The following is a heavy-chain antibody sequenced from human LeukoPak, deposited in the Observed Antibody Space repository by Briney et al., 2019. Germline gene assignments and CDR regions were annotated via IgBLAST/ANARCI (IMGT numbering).Heavy chain of an antibody. D-gene: IGHD4-17*01. J-gene: IGHJ4*01. CDR3: ARDPTTVTTGVLGY. V-gene: IGHV3-33*01. CDR2: MWYDGRKK. CDR1: GFTFRSYG. Sequence: GRSLRLSCAASGFTFRSYGMHWVRQAPGKGLEWVAVMWYDGRKKDYADSVKGRFIISRDNSKNTVYPQMNSLRADDTAVYYCARDPTTVTTGVLGYWGQGTLVTVSS.